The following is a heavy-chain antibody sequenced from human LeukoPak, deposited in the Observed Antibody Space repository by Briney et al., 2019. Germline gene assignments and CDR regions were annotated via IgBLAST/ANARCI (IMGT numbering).Heavy chain of an antibody. CDR2: INHSGST. V-gene: IGHV4-34*01. D-gene: IGHD6-6*01. Sequence: ASETLSLTCVVYGGCFGGYYWSWIRQPPGKGLEWIGEINHSGSTNYNPSLKSRVTISVDTSKNQFSLKLSSVTAADTAVYYCTRERKAARDYWGQGTLVTVSS. J-gene: IGHJ4*02. CDR3: TRERKAARDY. CDR1: GGCFGGYY.